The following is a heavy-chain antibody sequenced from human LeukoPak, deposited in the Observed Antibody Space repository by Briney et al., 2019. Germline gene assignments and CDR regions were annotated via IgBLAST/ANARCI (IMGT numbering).Heavy chain of an antibody. J-gene: IGHJ4*02. CDR2: ISVGGTTT. CDR3: AKDDAWLRYAC. Sequence: GGSLRLSCVASGFTFSNYAMSWLRQAPGKGLEWVSSISVGGTTTYYADSVKGRFTVSRDNFKNTLYLQMNSLRTEDTAVYFCAKDDAWLRYACWGPGTLVTVSS. D-gene: IGHD5-12*01. CDR1: GFTFSNYA. V-gene: IGHV3-23*01.